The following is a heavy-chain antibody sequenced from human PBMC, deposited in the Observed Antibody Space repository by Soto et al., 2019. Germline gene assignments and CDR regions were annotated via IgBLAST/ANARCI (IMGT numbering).Heavy chain of an antibody. CDR2: ISSSSSYI. CDR3: TTDSDFTTTLVRFDF. J-gene: IGHJ4*01. Sequence: GGSLRLSCAASGFTFSSYSMNWVRQAPGKGLEWVSSISSSSSYIYYADSVKGRFTISRDNAKNSLYLQMGNLKIEDTAVYYCTTDSDFTTTLVRFDFWGLGTLVTVSS. CDR1: GFTFSSYS. D-gene: IGHD4-17*01. V-gene: IGHV3-21*04.